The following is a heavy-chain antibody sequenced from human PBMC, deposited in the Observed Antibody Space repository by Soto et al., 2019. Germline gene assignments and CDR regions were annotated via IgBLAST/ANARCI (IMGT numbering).Heavy chain of an antibody. J-gene: IGHJ6*02. Sequence: ASVKVSCKASGYTFTGYYMHCARQAPGQGLEWMGWINPNSGGTNYAQKFQGWVTMTRDTSISTAYMELSRLRSDDTAVYYCARDRRKSYNWNDPHYYYYYGMDVWGQGTTVTVSS. CDR3: ARDRRKSYNWNDPHYYYYYGMDV. CDR1: GYTFTGYY. D-gene: IGHD1-20*01. CDR2: INPNSGGT. V-gene: IGHV1-2*04.